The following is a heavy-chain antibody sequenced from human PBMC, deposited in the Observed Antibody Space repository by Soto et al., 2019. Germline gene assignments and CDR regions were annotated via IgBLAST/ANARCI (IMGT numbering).Heavy chain of an antibody. D-gene: IGHD6-19*01. CDR1: GGTFSSYA. Sequence: QVQLVQSGAEVKKPGSSVKVSCKASGGTFSSYAISWVRQAPGQGLEWMGGIIPIFGTANYAQKFQGRVTNTADESTSKAYMELSSLRSEDTAVYYCARGWGGAVAGLFDYWGQGTLVTVSS. CDR2: IIPIFGTA. CDR3: ARGWGGAVAGLFDY. V-gene: IGHV1-69*01. J-gene: IGHJ4*02.